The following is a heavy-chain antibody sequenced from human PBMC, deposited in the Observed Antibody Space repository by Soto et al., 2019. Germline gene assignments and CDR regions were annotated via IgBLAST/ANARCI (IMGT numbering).Heavy chain of an antibody. CDR2: IIPIFGTA. Sequence: QVQLVQSGAEVKKPGSSVKVSCKASGGTFSSYAISWGRQAPGQGLEWMGGIIPIFGTANYAQKFQGRVTITADESTSTAYMGLSSLRSEDTAVYYCSRSGDVVVAAPDYRCQGTLVTVSS. CDR3: SRSGDVVVAAPDY. V-gene: IGHV1-69*01. D-gene: IGHD2-15*01. J-gene: IGHJ4*02. CDR1: GGTFSSYA.